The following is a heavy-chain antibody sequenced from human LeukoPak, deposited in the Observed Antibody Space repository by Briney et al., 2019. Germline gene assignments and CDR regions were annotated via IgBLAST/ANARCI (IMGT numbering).Heavy chain of an antibody. CDR2: ISGSGGST. Sequence: GGSLRLSCAASGFTFSSYAMSWVRQAPGKGLEWVSAISGSGGSTYYADSVKGRFTISRDNSKNTLYPQMNSLRAEDTAVYYCAKADYAQYYFDYWGQGTLVTVSS. V-gene: IGHV3-23*01. CDR1: GFTFSSYA. D-gene: IGHD4/OR15-4a*01. J-gene: IGHJ4*02. CDR3: AKADYAQYYFDY.